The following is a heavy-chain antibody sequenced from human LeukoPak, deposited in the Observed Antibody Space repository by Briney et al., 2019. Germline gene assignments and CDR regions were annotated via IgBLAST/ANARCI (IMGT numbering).Heavy chain of an antibody. CDR1: GYSFSSHW. J-gene: IGHJ4*02. V-gene: IGHV5-10-1*01. CDR2: IDASDSET. CDR3: ARQFDILTGYFDY. D-gene: IGHD3-9*01. Sequence: GESLKISCKCSGYSFSSHWISWVRQMPGKGLEWMGRIDASDSETHNSPSFQGHVTISVAESITTAYLQWSSLKASDTAMYYCARQFDILTGYFDYWGQGTLVTVSS.